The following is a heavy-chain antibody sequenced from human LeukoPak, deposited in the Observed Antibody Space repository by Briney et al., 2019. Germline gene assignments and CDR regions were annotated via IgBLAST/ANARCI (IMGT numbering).Heavy chain of an antibody. J-gene: IGHJ6*03. CDR1: GYTFTGYY. Sequence: ASVKVSCKASGYTFTGYYMHWVRQAPRQGLEWMGWINPNSGGTNYAQKLQGRVTMTRDTSISTAYMELSRLRSDDTAVYYCARVSGARAGYSYYYYYYMDVWGKGTTVTISS. D-gene: IGHD3-9*01. V-gene: IGHV1-2*02. CDR2: INPNSGGT. CDR3: ARVSGARAGYSYYYYYYMDV.